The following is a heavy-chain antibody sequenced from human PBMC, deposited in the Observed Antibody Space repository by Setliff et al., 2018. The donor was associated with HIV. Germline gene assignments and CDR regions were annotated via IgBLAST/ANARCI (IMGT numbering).Heavy chain of an antibody. D-gene: IGHD3-22*01. CDR2: IDSNGESI. Sequence: PGESLKISCVASGFSFSTSDMNWVRHTPGKGLEWVAHIDSNGESIYYADSVRGRFSISRDNGRNSLYLQMNSLTDEDTAVYYCAREGSSGYMGWFDHWGQGTLVTVSS. CDR1: GFSFSTSD. V-gene: IGHV3-48*03. CDR3: AREGSSGYMGWFDH. J-gene: IGHJ5*02.